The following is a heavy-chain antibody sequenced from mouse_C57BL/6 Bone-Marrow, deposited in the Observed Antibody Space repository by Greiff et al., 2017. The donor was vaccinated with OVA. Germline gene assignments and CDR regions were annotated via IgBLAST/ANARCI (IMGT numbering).Heavy chain of an antibody. V-gene: IGHV5-17*01. Sequence: DVHLVESGGGLVKPGGSLKLSCAASGFTFSDYGMPWVRQAPEKGLEWVAYISSGSSTIYYADTVKGRFTISRDNATTTLFLQMTSLRSEDTAMYYCARFPTAQGSMDYWGQGTSGTVSA. D-gene: IGHD3-2*02. CDR3: ARFPTAQGSMDY. J-gene: IGHJ4*01. CDR1: GFTFSDYG. CDR2: ISSGSSTI.